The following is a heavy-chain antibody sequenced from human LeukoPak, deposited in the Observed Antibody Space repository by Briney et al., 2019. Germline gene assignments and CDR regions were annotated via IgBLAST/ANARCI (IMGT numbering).Heavy chain of an antibody. CDR1: GGTFSSYA. V-gene: IGHV1-69*13. CDR3: ARGLGYGVFDP. D-gene: IGHD6-13*01. J-gene: IGHJ5*02. Sequence: SVTISCKASGGTFSSYAISWVRQAPGQGLEWMGGIIPIFGTANYAQKFQGRVTITADESTSTAYMELSSLRSEDTAVYYCARGLGYGVFDPWGQGTLVTVSS. CDR2: IIPIFGTA.